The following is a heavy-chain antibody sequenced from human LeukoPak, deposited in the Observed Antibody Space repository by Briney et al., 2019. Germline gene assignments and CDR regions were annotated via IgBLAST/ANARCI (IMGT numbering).Heavy chain of an antibody. Sequence: GGTLRLSCAASGFTFSSYGMSWVRQAPGKGLEWVSYISSSSSTIYYADSVKGRFTISRDNAKNSLYLQMNSLRAEDTAVYYCARRYCSGGSCHFDYWGQGTLVTVSS. V-gene: IGHV3-48*01. CDR1: GFTFSSYG. CDR3: ARRYCSGGSCHFDY. CDR2: ISSSSSTI. D-gene: IGHD2-15*01. J-gene: IGHJ4*02.